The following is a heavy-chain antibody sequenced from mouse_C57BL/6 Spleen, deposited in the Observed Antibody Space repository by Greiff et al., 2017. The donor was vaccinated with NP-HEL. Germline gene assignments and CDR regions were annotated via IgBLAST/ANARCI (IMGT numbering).Heavy chain of an antibody. Sequence: QVQLQQPGAELVRPGTSVKLSCKASGYTFTSYWLHWVKQRPGQGLEWIGVIDPSASYTNYNQKFKGKATLTVDTSSSTAYMQLSSLTSEDSAVYYCAREGYGSSYDAMDYWGQGTSVTVSS. J-gene: IGHJ4*01. CDR2: IDPSASYT. CDR1: GYTFTSYW. CDR3: AREGYGSSYDAMDY. V-gene: IGHV1-59*01. D-gene: IGHD1-1*01.